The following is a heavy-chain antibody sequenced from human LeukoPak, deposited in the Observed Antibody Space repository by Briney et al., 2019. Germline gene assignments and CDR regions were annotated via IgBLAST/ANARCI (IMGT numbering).Heavy chain of an antibody. CDR1: GFTFSSYS. J-gene: IGHJ4*02. D-gene: IGHD1-20*01. Sequence: PGGSLRLSCAASGFTFSSYSMSWVRQAPGKGLEWVSFISSSSSYIYYADSVKGRFTISRDSAKNSLYLQMNSLRAEDTAVYYCAREASNNWNVPANYFDYWGQGTLVSVSS. CDR3: AREASNNWNVPANYFDY. V-gene: IGHV3-21*01. CDR2: ISSSSSYI.